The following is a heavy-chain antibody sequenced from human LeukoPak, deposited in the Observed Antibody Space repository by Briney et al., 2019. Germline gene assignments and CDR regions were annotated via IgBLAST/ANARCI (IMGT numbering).Heavy chain of an antibody. CDR1: GFTFNIYA. CDR2: ISGSGSNT. V-gene: IGHV3-23*01. J-gene: IGHJ4*02. CDR3: AKDPLDY. Sequence: GGSLRLSWVASGFTFNIYAMIWVRQAPGKGLEWVSGISGSGSNTYNADYVKGRFTISRDNSKNTVYLQMNSLRAEDTAIYYCAKDPLDYWGQGTLVTVSS.